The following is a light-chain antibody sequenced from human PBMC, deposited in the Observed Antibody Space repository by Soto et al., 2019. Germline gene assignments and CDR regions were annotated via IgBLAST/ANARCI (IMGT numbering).Light chain of an antibody. CDR1: QSVLYSSNNKNY. V-gene: IGKV4-1*01. Sequence: DIVMTQSPDSLAVSLGERATINCKSSQSVLYSSNNKNYLAWYQQKPGQPPKLLIYWASTRESGVPDRFSGSGSGTDFTLTISTLQSEDFAVYYCQEYLQWPPGMFGQGTKVDIK. J-gene: IGKJ1*01. CDR2: WAS. CDR3: QEYLQWPPGM.